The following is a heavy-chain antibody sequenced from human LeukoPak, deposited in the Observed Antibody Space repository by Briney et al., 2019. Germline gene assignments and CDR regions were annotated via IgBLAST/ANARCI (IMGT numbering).Heavy chain of an antibody. CDR3: AKADSNAYWVLGGFDH. J-gene: IGHJ4*02. CDR1: GFTFTSYA. V-gene: IGHV3-30*18. CDR2: LSYDGSNK. D-gene: IGHD2-21*01. Sequence: PGGSLRLSCAASGFTFTSYAMHWVRQAPAKGLEWVAVLSYDGSNKYYADSVKGRFTISRDNFKDTLYLQMNSLRAEDTAVYYCAKADSNAYWVLGGFDHWGQGTLVTVSS.